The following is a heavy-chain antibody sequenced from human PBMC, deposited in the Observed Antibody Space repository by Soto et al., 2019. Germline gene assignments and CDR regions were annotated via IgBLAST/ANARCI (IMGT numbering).Heavy chain of an antibody. V-gene: IGHV3-66*01. D-gene: IGHD5-12*01. CDR1: GFTVSSNY. CDR2: IYSGGST. J-gene: IGHJ3*02. Sequence: GGSLRLSCAASGFTVSSNYMSWVRQAPGKGLEWVSVIYSGGSTYYADSVKGRFTISRDNSKNTLYLQMNSLRAEDTAVYYCASDYDYDPAFDIWGQGTMVTVSS. CDR3: ASDYDYDPAFDI.